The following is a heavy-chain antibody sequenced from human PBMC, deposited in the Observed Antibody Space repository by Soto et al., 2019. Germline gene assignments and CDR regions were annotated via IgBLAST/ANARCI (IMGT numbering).Heavy chain of an antibody. Sequence: QLQLQESGSGLVKPSQTLSLTCAVSGGSISSGGYSWSWIRQPPGKGLEWIGYIYHSGSTYYNPPLKSRVTISVDRSKNQFALKLSSVTAADTAVYSCAAGGGLPRYYWGQGTLVTVSS. CDR3: AAGGGLPRYY. CDR2: IYHSGST. V-gene: IGHV4-30-2*01. D-gene: IGHD1-26*01. J-gene: IGHJ4*02. CDR1: GGSISSGGYS.